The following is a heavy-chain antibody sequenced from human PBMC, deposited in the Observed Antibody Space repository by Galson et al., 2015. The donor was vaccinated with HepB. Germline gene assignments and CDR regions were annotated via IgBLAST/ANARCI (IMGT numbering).Heavy chain of an antibody. CDR2: ISSSSSTI. V-gene: IGHV3-48*04. D-gene: IGHD3-9*01. Sequence: SLRLSCAASGFTFSSYSMNWVRQAPGKGLEWVSYISSSSSTIYYADSVKGRFTISRDNAKNSLYLQMNSLRAEDTAVYYCARDPCRYFDCSSRPDAFDIWGQGTMVTVSS. CDR1: GFTFSSYS. CDR3: ARDPCRYFDCSSRPDAFDI. J-gene: IGHJ3*02.